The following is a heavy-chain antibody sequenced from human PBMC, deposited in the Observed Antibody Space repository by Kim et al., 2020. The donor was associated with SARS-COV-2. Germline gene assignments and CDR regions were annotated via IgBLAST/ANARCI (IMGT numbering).Heavy chain of an antibody. D-gene: IGHD1-1*01. Sequence: GRCTISRDNSKNTLYLQMNSLRAEDTAVYYCARDLNWNDPEVYLGGGMDVWGQGTTVTVSS. V-gene: IGHV3-53*01. J-gene: IGHJ6*02. CDR3: ARDLNWNDPEVYLGGGMDV.